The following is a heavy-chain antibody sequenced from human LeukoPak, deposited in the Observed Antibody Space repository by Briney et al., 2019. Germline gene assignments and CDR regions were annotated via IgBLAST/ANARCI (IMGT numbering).Heavy chain of an antibody. J-gene: IGHJ4*02. D-gene: IGHD4-17*01. CDR1: GFTFSSYA. CDR3: ARDGSLYGDYDYYFDY. CDR2: ISYDGSNK. Sequence: GGSLRLSCAASGFTFSSYAMHWVRQAPGKGLEWVAVISYDGSNKYYADSVKGRFTISRDSSKNTLYLQMNSLRAEDTAVYYCARDGSLYGDYDYYFDYWGQGTLVTVSS. V-gene: IGHV3-30-3*01.